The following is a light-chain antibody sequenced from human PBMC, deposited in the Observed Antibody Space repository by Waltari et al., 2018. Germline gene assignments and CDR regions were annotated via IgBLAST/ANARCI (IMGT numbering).Light chain of an antibody. CDR1: QSVSIY. CDR2: HTS. J-gene: IGKJ1*01. V-gene: IGKV3-20*01. Sequence: IVLTQSPGTLSLSPGERATLSCSASQSVSIYLAWYQQKPGHAPRLLIYHTSTRATGIPDRFSGSGSGTDFSLTISGLEPEDFAVYYCQHYKSLPVSFGQGTRVEIK. CDR3: QHYKSLPVS.